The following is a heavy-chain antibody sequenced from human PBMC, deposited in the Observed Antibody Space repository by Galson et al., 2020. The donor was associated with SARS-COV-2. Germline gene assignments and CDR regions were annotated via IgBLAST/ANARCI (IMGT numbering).Heavy chain of an antibody. CDR1: GTSISSGSYS. J-gene: IGHJ3*02. CDR2: ISHSGGT. D-gene: IGHD4-17*01. V-gene: IGHV4-30-2*01. CDR3: ARLHYGEYAPEAFDI. Sequence: SETLSLTCAVSGTSISSGSYSWNWLRQPPGKGLEWLGYISHSGGTYYNPSLKSRVTISGDRSKNQFSLRLSSVTAADTAVYYCARLHYGEYAPEAFDIWGPGTRVTVAS.